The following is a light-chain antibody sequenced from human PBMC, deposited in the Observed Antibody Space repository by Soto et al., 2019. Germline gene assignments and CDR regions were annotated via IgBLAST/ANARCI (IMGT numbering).Light chain of an antibody. CDR1: QSVNTY. J-gene: IGKJ2*01. Sequence: EIVLTQSPATLSLSPGERATLSCRASQSVNTYLAWYRQKPGQSPRLLIYDASNRATGIPARFSGSGSRTDFTLTITSLEPDDFAVYYCQQRTTWPGTFGQGTKLEIK. CDR3: QQRTTWPGT. CDR2: DAS. V-gene: IGKV3-11*01.